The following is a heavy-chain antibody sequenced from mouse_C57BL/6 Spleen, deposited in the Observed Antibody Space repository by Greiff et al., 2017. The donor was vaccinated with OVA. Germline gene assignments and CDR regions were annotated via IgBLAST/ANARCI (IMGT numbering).Heavy chain of an antibody. Sequence: EVKLMESGGDLVKPGGSLKLSCAASGFTFSSYGMSWVRQTPDKRLEWVATISSGGSYTYYPDSVKGRFTISRDNAKNTLYLQMSSLKSEDTAMXYCARLYYGSSYEYFDVWGTGTTVTVSS. V-gene: IGHV5-6*01. CDR1: GFTFSSYG. CDR3: ARLYYGSSYEYFDV. D-gene: IGHD1-1*01. CDR2: ISSGGSYT. J-gene: IGHJ1*03.